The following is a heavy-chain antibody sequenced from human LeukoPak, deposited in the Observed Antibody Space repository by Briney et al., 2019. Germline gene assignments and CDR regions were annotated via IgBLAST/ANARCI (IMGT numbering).Heavy chain of an antibody. CDR3: IRDFRSADL. CDR2: IYVDGRTT. V-gene: IGHV3-74*01. J-gene: IGHJ5*02. CDR1: GFTFSNYW. Sequence: GGSLRLSCVASGFTFSNYWMYWVRQPPGKGLVWVSRIYVDGRTTNYADSVKGRFTISRDNAKNTVYLEMNSLSVEDTATYYCIRDFRSADLWGQGTLVTVTS.